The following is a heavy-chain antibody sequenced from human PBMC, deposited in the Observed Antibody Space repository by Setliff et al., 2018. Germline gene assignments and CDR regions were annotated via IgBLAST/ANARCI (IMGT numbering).Heavy chain of an antibody. V-gene: IGHV4-39*01. CDR3: ARTGTYRYFDY. J-gene: IGHJ4*02. CDR1: GFSINSGTHF. Sequence: PSETLSLTCTVSGFSINSGTHFWGWIRQPPGKGLEWIGRIHYSGNTYYNASLKSRVIISVDTAQNQFSLSLSSVTAADTAVYYCARTGTYRYFDYWGQGTLVTVS. CDR2: IHYSGNT. D-gene: IGHD1-1*01.